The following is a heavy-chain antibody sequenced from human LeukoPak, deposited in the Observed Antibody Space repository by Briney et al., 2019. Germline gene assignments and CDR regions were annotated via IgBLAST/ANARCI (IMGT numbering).Heavy chain of an antibody. CDR3: ARTYSSGWYVH. D-gene: IGHD6-19*01. V-gene: IGHV1-69*01. Sequence: SVNVSCTAFGGTFSSYAISWVRQAPGQGLEWMGGIIPIFGTANYAQKFQGRVTITADESTSTAYMELSSLRSEDTGVYYCARTYSSGWYVHWGQGTLVTVSS. CDR1: GGTFSSYA. CDR2: IIPIFGTA. J-gene: IGHJ4*02.